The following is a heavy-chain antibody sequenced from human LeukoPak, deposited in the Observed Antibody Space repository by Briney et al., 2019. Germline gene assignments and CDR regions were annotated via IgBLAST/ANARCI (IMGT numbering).Heavy chain of an antibody. J-gene: IGHJ4*02. Sequence: PSETLSLTCAVYGGSFSGYYWSWIRQPPGKGLEWIGEINHSGSTNYNPSLKSRVTISVDTSENQFSLKLSSVTAADTAVYYCARGGVGYFDYWGQGTLVTVSS. CDR2: INHSGST. V-gene: IGHV4-34*01. D-gene: IGHD1-26*01. CDR1: GGSFSGYY. CDR3: ARGGVGYFDY.